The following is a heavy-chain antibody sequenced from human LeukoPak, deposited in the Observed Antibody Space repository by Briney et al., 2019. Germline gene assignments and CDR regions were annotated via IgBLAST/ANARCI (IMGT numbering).Heavy chain of an antibody. Sequence: GGSLRLSCAASGFTFSSYSMNWVRQAPGKGLEWVSSISSSSSYIYYADSVKGRFTISRDNAKNSLYLQMNSLRAEDTAVYYCAREARTYGGGFDYWGQGTLVTVSS. V-gene: IGHV3-21*01. J-gene: IGHJ4*02. CDR1: GFTFSSYS. CDR3: AREARTYGGGFDY. CDR2: ISSSSSYI. D-gene: IGHD3-10*01.